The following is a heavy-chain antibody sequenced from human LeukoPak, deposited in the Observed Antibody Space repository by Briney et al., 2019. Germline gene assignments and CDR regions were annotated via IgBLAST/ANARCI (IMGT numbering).Heavy chain of an antibody. D-gene: IGHD6-19*01. CDR3: AKTTTGYSSGRYPGWPVDY. V-gene: IGHV3-23*01. Sequence: GGSLRLSCAASGFTFSTYAVSWVRQAPGKGLEWVSAISGSGGGTYYADSVKGRFTISRDNSKNTLYLQMNSLSTEDTAVYYCAKTTTGYSSGRYPGWPVDYWGQGTLVTVSS. CDR2: ISGSGGGT. CDR1: GFTFSTYA. J-gene: IGHJ4*02.